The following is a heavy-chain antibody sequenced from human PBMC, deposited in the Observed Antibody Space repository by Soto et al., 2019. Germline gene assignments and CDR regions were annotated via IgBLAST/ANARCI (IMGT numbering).Heavy chain of an antibody. CDR1: GFTFVSYA. D-gene: IGHD3-22*01. J-gene: IGHJ5*02. CDR2: ISGSGGST. V-gene: IGHV3-23*01. Sequence: PWGSLRLSCAASGFTFVSYAISCFRHSPGKGLEWVSAISGSGGSTYYADSVKGRFTISRDNSKNTLYLQMNSLRAEDTAVYYCAKGTITMTNWFDPWGQGTLVTVSS. CDR3: AKGTITMTNWFDP.